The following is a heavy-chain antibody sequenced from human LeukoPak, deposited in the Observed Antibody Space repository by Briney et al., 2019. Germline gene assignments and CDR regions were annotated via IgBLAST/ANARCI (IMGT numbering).Heavy chain of an antibody. Sequence: GGSLRLSCAASGFTFDDYAMHWVRQAPGTGLEWVSGISWNSGSIGYADSVKGRFTISRDNAKNSLYLQMNSLRAEDTALYYCARRVGATTFDYWGQGTLVTVSS. CDR2: ISWNSGSI. CDR1: GFTFDDYA. J-gene: IGHJ4*02. V-gene: IGHV3-9*01. D-gene: IGHD1-26*01. CDR3: ARRVGATTFDY.